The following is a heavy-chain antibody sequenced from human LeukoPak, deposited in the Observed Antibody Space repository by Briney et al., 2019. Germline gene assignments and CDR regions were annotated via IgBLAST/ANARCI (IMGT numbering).Heavy chain of an antibody. Sequence: SETLSLTCTVSGGSISSYYWSWIRQPPGKGLEWIGYIYYSGSTNYNPSLKSRVTISVDTSKNQFSLKLSSVTAADTALYYCARVYYDFRSGYRNWFDPWGQGTLVTVSS. J-gene: IGHJ5*02. D-gene: IGHD3-3*01. CDR1: GGSISSYY. V-gene: IGHV4-59*01. CDR2: IYYSGST. CDR3: ARVYYDFRSGYRNWFDP.